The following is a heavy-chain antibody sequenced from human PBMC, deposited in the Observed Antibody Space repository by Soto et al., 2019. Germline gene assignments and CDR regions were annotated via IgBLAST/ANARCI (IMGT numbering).Heavy chain of an antibody. CDR3: ASSYGSGYRAFDY. CDR1: GDTFNFYS. D-gene: IGHD3-10*01. Sequence: QVQLVQSGAEVKKPGSSVKVSCKASGDTFNFYSINWVRQAPGLGLEWMGRVNPIVSMSNYAQKFQGRVTMTADKSTSTAYRELSSLRSEDTAISYCASSYGSGYRAFDYWGQGALVTVSS. V-gene: IGHV1-69*02. J-gene: IGHJ4*02. CDR2: VNPIVSMS.